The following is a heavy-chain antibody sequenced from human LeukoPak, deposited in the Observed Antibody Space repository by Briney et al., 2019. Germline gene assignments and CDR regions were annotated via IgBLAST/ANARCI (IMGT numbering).Heavy chain of an antibody. CDR2: IYYSGST. CDR3: ARGGSSSTEDFYYYYYYMDV. CDR1: GGSISSYY. D-gene: IGHD2-2*01. V-gene: IGHV4-59*01. Sequence: SETLSLTCTVSGGSISSYYWSWIRQPPGKGLEWIGYIYYSGSTNYNPSLTSRVTISVDTSKNQFSLKLNSVTAADTAVYYCARGGSSSTEDFYYYYYYMDVWGKGTTVTVSS. J-gene: IGHJ6*03.